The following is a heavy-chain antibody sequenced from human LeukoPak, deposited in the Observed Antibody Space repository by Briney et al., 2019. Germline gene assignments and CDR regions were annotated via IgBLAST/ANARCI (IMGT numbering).Heavy chain of an antibody. Sequence: SVKVSCKASGGSFSNYVITWVRQAPGQGLEWMGRIIPVLGVSNFAQKFQGRVTITTDKSTNTAHIELSRLESGDTAVYYCASSSGYRSRADAFDIWGQGTMVTVSS. J-gene: IGHJ3*02. CDR2: IIPVLGVS. D-gene: IGHD3-22*01. CDR3: ASSSGYRSRADAFDI. V-gene: IGHV1-69*04. CDR1: GGSFSNYV.